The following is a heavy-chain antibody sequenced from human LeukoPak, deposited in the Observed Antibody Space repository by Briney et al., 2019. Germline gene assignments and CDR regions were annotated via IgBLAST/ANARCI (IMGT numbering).Heavy chain of an antibody. CDR3: ASTTIFGVVIRFDY. D-gene: IGHD3-3*01. CDR1: GYTFTGYY. V-gene: IGHV1-2*02. CDR2: INPNSGGT. Sequence: EASVKVSCKASGYTFTGYYMHWVRQAPGQGLEWMGWINPNSGGTNYAQKFQGRVTMTRDTSISTAYMELSGLRSDDTAVYYCASTTIFGVVIRFDYWGQGTLVTVSS. J-gene: IGHJ4*02.